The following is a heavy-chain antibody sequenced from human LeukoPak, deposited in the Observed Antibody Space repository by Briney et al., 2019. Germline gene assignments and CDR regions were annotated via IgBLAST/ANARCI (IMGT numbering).Heavy chain of an antibody. Sequence: GGSLRLSCAASGFTFSSYGMHWVRQAPGKGLEWVSAISGSGVTTYYADSVKGRFTISRDNSKHTLYLQMNSLRAEDTAVYYCSKWKAIVLVPAARSPIDYWGQGTLVTVSS. J-gene: IGHJ4*02. CDR3: SKWKAIVLVPAARSPIDY. CDR2: ISGSGVTT. D-gene: IGHD2-2*01. V-gene: IGHV3-23*01. CDR1: GFTFSSYG.